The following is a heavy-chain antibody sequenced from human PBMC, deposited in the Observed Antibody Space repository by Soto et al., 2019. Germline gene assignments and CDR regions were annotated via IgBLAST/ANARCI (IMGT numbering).Heavy chain of an antibody. CDR1: GFSLSNARMG. CDR2: IFSNDEK. Sequence: SGPTLVNPTETLTLTCTVSGFSLSNARMGVSWIRQPPGKALEWLAHIFSNDEKSYSTSLKSRLTISKDTSKSQVVLTMTNMDPVDTATYYCARIRYSSGWYTSDYYYGMDVWGQGTTVTVSS. CDR3: ARIRYSSGWYTSDYYYGMDV. D-gene: IGHD6-19*01. V-gene: IGHV2-26*01. J-gene: IGHJ6*02.